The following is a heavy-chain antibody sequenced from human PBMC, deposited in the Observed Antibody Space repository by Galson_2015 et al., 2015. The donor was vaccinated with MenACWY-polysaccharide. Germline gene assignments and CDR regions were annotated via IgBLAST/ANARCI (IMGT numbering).Heavy chain of an antibody. V-gene: IGHV3-49*03. Sequence: SLRLSCAASGFNFGDYGMIWIRQAPGKGLEWISLIRSKAYGGTPESAASVKGRFTMSRDDSKRIAYLEMNSLYTEDTAVYYCTIFSAYFHDSSGSVDAFDIWGQGTMVTVSS. CDR1: GFNFGDYG. CDR2: IRSKAYGGTP. D-gene: IGHD3-22*01. CDR3: TIFSAYFHDSSGSVDAFDI. J-gene: IGHJ3*02.